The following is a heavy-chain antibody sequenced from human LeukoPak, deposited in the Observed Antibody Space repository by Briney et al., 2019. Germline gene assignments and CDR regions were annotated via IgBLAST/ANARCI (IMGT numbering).Heavy chain of an antibody. V-gene: IGHV3-7*01. Sequence: GGSLRLSCAASGFTFSSYWMSWVRQPAGKGLEWVANIKEDGRETYYVDSMKGRFTISRDNAKNSLYLQVNSLRVEDTAVYYCVVAARRAYWGQGTLVTVSS. D-gene: IGHD6-6*01. CDR3: VVAARRAY. CDR2: IKEDGRET. J-gene: IGHJ4*02. CDR1: GFTFSSYW.